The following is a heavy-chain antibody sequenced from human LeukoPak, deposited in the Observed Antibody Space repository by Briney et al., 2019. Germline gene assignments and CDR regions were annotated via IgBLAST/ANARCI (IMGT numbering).Heavy chain of an antibody. V-gene: IGHV4-59*08. D-gene: IGHD6-13*01. J-gene: IGHJ6*02. CDR2: TYYSGST. CDR1: GGSISSYY. CDR3: ASSIAAGADYYYGMDV. Sequence: KPSETLSLTCTVSGGSISSYYWSWIRQPPGKGLEWIGYTYYSGSTNYNPSLKSRVTISVDTSKNQFSLKLSSVTAADTAVYYCASSIAAGADYYYGMDVWGQGTTVTVSS.